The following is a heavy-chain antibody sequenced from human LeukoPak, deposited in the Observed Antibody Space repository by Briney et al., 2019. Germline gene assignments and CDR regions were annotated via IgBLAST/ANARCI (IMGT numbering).Heavy chain of an antibody. Sequence: ASVKVSCKASGYTFTSYYMHWVRQAPGQGLEWMGIINPSGGSTSYAQKFQGRVTMTRDTSTSTVYMELSSLRSEDTAVYYCATEVVTYGDSAKYFDYWGQGTLVTVSS. V-gene: IGHV1-46*01. CDR1: GYTFTSYY. J-gene: IGHJ4*02. D-gene: IGHD4-17*01. CDR2: INPSGGST. CDR3: ATEVVTYGDSAKYFDY.